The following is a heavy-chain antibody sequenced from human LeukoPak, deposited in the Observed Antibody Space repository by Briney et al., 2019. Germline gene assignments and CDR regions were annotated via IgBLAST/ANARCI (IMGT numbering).Heavy chain of an antibody. J-gene: IGHJ4*02. D-gene: IGHD5-18*01. CDR2: ISYDGSNK. Sequence: GGSLRLSCAASGFTFSSYAMHWVRQAPGKGLEWVAVISYDGSNKYYADSVKGRFTISRDNSKNTLYPQMNSLRAEDTAVYYCAREGLYSYGPFDYWGQGTLVTVSS. CDR1: GFTFSSYA. V-gene: IGHV3-30*04. CDR3: AREGLYSYGPFDY.